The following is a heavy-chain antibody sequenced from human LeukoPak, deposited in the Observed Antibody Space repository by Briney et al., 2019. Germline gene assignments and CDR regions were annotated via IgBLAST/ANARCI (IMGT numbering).Heavy chain of an antibody. D-gene: IGHD2-15*01. Sequence: PSQTLSLTCTVSGGSISGYYWSRLRQPPGKGLEWFGYIYHSGLTDYNPSLRSRVTISVDTSRNQFSLKLTSATAVDTAIYYCARDQRCSRSDGGCDQWYFDLWGRGTLVTVSS. CDR2: IYHSGLT. CDR1: GGSISGYY. CDR3: ARDQRCSRSDGGCDQWYFDL. V-gene: IGHV4-59*01. J-gene: IGHJ2*01.